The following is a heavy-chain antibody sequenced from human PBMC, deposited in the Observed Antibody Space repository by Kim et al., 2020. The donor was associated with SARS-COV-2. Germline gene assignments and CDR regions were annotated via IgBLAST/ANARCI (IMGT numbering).Heavy chain of an antibody. Sequence: ASVKVSCKASGYTFTGYYMHWVRQAPGQGLEWMGWINPNSGGTNYAQKFQGWVTMTRDTSISTAYMELSRLRSDDTAVYYCARDPGGQYYYGSGSYYDYWGQGTLVTVS. CDR1: GYTFTGYY. CDR2: INPNSGGT. CDR3: ARDPGGQYYYGSGSYYDY. D-gene: IGHD3-10*01. V-gene: IGHV1-2*04. J-gene: IGHJ4*02.